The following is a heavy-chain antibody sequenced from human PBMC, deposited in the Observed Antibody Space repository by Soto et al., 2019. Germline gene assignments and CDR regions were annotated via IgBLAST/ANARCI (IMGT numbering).Heavy chain of an antibody. J-gene: IGHJ4*02. V-gene: IGHV1-46*03. CDR2: INPSGGST. CDR1: GYTVTGYD. CDR3: ARVFRCMVRAPNFDY. D-gene: IGHD3-10*01. Sequence: ASVKVSCKASGYTVTGYDIHWVRQAPGQGLEWMGIINPSGGSTSYAQKFQGRVTMTRDTSTSTVYMELSSLRSEDTAVYYCARVFRCMVRAPNFDYWGQGTLVTVSS.